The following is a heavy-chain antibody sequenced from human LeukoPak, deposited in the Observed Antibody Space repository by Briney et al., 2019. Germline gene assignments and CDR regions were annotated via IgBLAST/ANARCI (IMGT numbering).Heavy chain of an antibody. V-gene: IGHV4-59*01. J-gene: IGHJ5*02. Sequence: SETLSLTCTVSGGSISSYYWSWIRQPPGKGLEWIGYIYYSGSTNYNPSLKSRVTISVDTSKNQFSLKLSSVTAADTAVYYCARENSGSYYWLVDPWGQGTLVTVSS. CDR1: GGSISSYY. CDR3: ARENSGSYYWLVDP. CDR2: IYYSGST. D-gene: IGHD1-26*01.